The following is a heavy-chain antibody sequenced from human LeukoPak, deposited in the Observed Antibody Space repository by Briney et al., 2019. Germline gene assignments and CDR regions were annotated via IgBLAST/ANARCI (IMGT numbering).Heavy chain of an antibody. CDR1: GGSISTYW. Sequence: KPSETLSLTCTVSGGSISTYWWTWIRQPPGKGLEWLGYIHYSENNNYNPSLKSRLTMSVDTSKNHFSLNLNSVTAADTAVYYCARGYFDWLSFDYWGQGVLVAVSS. J-gene: IGHJ4*02. CDR2: IHYSENN. CDR3: ARGYFDWLSFDY. D-gene: IGHD3-9*01. V-gene: IGHV4-59*01.